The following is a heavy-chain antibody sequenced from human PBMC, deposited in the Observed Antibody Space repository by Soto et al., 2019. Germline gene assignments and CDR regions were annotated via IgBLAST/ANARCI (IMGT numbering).Heavy chain of an antibody. CDR3: ARREREYSPSYYYYYYMDV. Sequence: PSETLSLTCTVSGGSISSYYWSWIRQPPGKGLEWIGYIYYSGSTNYNPSLKSRVTISVDTSKNQFSLKLSSVTAADTAVYYCARREREYSPSYYYYYYMDVWGKGTTVTVSS. CDR1: GGSISSYY. CDR2: IYYSGST. D-gene: IGHD1-1*01. J-gene: IGHJ6*03. V-gene: IGHV4-59*08.